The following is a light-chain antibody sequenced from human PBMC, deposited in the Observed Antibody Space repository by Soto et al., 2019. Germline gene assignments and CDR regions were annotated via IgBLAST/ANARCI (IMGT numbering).Light chain of an antibody. J-gene: IGKJ1*01. CDR1: QSVSSN. CDR3: QHYGISPQT. V-gene: IGKV3-20*01. CDR2: GAS. Sequence: VVSHSLPALSVSSGERATLSCMASQSVSSNLAWYQQKPGQAPRLLIYGASTRATGVPARFSGSGSGTDFTLTISRLEPEDFAVYYCQHYGISPQTFGQGTKVDIK.